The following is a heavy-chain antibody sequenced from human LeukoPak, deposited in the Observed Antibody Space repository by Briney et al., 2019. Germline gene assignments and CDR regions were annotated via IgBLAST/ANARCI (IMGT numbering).Heavy chain of an antibody. D-gene: IGHD3-22*01. CDR1: GFTFGDYA. CDR2: NSWNSGSI. Sequence: GGSLRLSCAGSGFTFGDYALHWVRQLPGKGLEWVSGNSWNSGSIGYADSVKGRFTISRDNAKNSLYLQMNSLRAEDTAVYYCARDIYYDSSGYAFDYWGQGTLVTVSS. V-gene: IGHV3-9*01. J-gene: IGHJ4*02. CDR3: ARDIYYDSSGYAFDY.